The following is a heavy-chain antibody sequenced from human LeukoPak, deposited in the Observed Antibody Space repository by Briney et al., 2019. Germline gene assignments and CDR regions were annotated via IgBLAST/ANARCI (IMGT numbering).Heavy chain of an antibody. Sequence: PSETLSLTCTVSGYSISSGYYWGWIRQPPGKGLEWIGSIYHSGSTYYNPPLKSRVTISVDMSKNQFSLKLSSVTAADTAVYYCARVSNGAFDIWGQGTMVTVSS. CDR1: GYSISSGYY. J-gene: IGHJ3*02. D-gene: IGHD2-8*01. CDR3: ARVSNGAFDI. CDR2: IYHSGST. V-gene: IGHV4-38-2*02.